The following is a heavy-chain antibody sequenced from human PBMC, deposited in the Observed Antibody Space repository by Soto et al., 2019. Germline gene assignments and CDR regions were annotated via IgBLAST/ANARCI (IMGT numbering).Heavy chain of an antibody. Sequence: EVQVLESGGGLVQPGGSLRLSRAASGFTFSSNGMNWVRQAPGKGLEWVSGIRSDGDTTYNADSVKGRFTVSRDTSKNTVYLQMNSLRVEDTAIYYCAKGKGVGATPDGANCWGQGTLVTVSS. J-gene: IGHJ4*02. CDR2: IRSDGDTT. CDR3: AKGKGVGATPDGANC. D-gene: IGHD1-26*01. CDR1: GFTFSSNG. V-gene: IGHV3-23*01.